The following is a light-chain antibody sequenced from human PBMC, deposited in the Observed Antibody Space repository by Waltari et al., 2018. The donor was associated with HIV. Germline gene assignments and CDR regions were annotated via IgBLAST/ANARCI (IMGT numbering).Light chain of an antibody. CDR2: SSF. CDR1: QSISNNF. Sequence: EIVLTQSPGTLSLSPGERAILSCRATQSISNNFLAWFQQKPGQPPRLLIYSSFMRATGIPDRFSGSGAGTDFTLTISRLEPEDFAVYYCHQYGTAPRTFGQGTKVEIK. J-gene: IGKJ1*01. CDR3: HQYGTAPRT. V-gene: IGKV3-20*01.